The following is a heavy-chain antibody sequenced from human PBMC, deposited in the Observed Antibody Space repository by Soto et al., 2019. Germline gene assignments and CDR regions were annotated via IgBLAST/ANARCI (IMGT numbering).Heavy chain of an antibody. CDR2: ISWNSGSI. Sequence: GGSLRLSCAASGFTFDDYAMHWVRQAPGKGLEWVSGISWNSGSIGYADSVKGRFTISRDNARNSLYLQMNSLRAEDTALYYCAKWAVSGSGSSGYYYYGMDVWGQGTTVTV. CDR3: AKWAVSGSGSSGYYYYGMDV. D-gene: IGHD3-10*01. V-gene: IGHV3-9*01. CDR1: GFTFDDYA. J-gene: IGHJ6*02.